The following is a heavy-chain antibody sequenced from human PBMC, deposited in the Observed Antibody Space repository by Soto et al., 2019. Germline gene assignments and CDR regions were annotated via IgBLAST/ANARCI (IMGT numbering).Heavy chain of an antibody. CDR1: SASPGEHY. D-gene: IGHD5-18*01. V-gene: IGHV4-34*01. CDR3: AGGKPSGYRFGPRNFFYYGMDF. J-gene: IGHJ6*02. CDR2: VHPSGST. Sequence: SQTRSFTGAVLSASPGEHYWAWIRQSPDKGLEWIGEVHPSGSTDYNPSLKSRLTFSLDTSRIQFSLKVASVTAADTAGSFSAGGKPSGYRFGPRNFFYYGMDFWGPGTTVTVSS.